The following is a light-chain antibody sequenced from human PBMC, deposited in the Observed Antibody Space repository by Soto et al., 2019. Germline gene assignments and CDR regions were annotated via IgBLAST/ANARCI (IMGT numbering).Light chain of an antibody. Sequence: EIVLTQSPGTLPLSPRERATLSCRSSHSVSSNYLAWYQQKPGQAPRLLIYDVSSRATGIPERSSGSGSGTDFTLTISRREPVDFAVYYCQQYGISPTFGQGTKVEIK. J-gene: IGKJ1*01. CDR3: QQYGISPT. CDR2: DVS. V-gene: IGKV3-20*01. CDR1: HSVSSNY.